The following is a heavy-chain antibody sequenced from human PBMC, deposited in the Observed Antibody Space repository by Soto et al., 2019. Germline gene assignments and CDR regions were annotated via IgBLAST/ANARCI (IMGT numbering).Heavy chain of an antibody. Sequence: GGSLRLSCAASGFTLSTYWMHWVRQAPGKGLVWVSRINSDGTSTSYADSVKGRFTISRDNSKNTLYLQMNSLRAEDTAVYYCARGGPFSTTPLDYWGQGTLVTVSS. CDR1: GFTLSTYW. CDR2: INSDGTST. CDR3: ARGGPFSTTPLDY. D-gene: IGHD3-3*02. V-gene: IGHV3-74*01. J-gene: IGHJ4*02.